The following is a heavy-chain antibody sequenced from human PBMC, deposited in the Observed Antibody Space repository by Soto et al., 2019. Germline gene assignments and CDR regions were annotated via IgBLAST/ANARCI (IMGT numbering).Heavy chain of an antibody. D-gene: IGHD3-16*01. CDR1: GFTFSSYS. J-gene: IGHJ4*02. CDR2: ISSSSSTI. CDR3: ARDLMITFL. Sequence: PGGSLRLSCAASGFTFSSYSMNWVRQAPGKGLEWVSYISSSSSTIYYADSVKGRFTISRDNAKNSLYLQMNSLRAEDTAVYYCARDLMITFLCGQGTLVTVSS. V-gene: IGHV3-48*01.